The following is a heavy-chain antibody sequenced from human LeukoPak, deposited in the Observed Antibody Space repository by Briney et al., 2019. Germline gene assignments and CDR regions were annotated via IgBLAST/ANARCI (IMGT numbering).Heavy chain of an antibody. CDR3: ASGIRERGFDY. CDR1: GFTVSSNS. D-gene: IGHD1-1*01. V-gene: IGHV3-53*01. CDR2: IYSDNT. Sequence: GGSLRLSCTVSGFTVSSNSMSWVRQAPGKGLEWVSFIYSDNTHYSDSVKGRFTISRDNAKNSLYLQMNSLRAEDTALYFCASGIRERGFDYWGQGTLVTVSS. J-gene: IGHJ4*02.